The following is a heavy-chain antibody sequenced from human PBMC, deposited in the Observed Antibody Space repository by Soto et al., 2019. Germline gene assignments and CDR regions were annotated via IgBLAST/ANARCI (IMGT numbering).Heavy chain of an antibody. CDR2: IDWDDDK. V-gene: IGHV2-70*01. Sequence: SGPTLVNPTQTLTLTCTFSGFSLSTSGMCVSWIRQPPGKALEWLALIDWDDDKYYSTSLKTRLTISKDTSKNQVVLTMTNMDPVDTAKYYCERISDYSSGWGSAFFDYCGQGTLVTVSS. CDR1: GFSLSTSGMC. D-gene: IGHD6-19*01. CDR3: ERISDYSSGWGSAFFDY. J-gene: IGHJ4*02.